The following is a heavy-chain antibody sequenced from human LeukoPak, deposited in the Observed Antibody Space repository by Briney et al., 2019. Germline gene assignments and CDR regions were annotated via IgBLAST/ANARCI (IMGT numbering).Heavy chain of an antibody. CDR2: ISGSGSDI. Sequence: GGSLRLSCAVSGFTFSHYSMTWVRQAPGKGLEWVSSISGSGSDIYYADSLKGRFTISRDNAKNSLYLQMNSLRAGDTAVYYCAREGGSHIYQDAFDIWGQGTMVTVSS. CDR1: GFTFSHYS. V-gene: IGHV3-21*01. D-gene: IGHD3-10*01. J-gene: IGHJ3*02. CDR3: AREGGSHIYQDAFDI.